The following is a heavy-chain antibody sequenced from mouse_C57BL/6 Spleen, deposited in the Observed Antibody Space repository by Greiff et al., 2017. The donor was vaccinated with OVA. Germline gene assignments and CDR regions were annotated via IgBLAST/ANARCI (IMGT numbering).Heavy chain of an antibody. J-gene: IGHJ3*01. CDR1: GYTFTSYW. CDR2: IDPSDSYT. CDR3: ARVLREVFAY. Sequence: QVQLQQSGAELVKPGASVTLSCKASGYTFTSYWMQWVKQRPGQGLEWIGEIDPSDSYTNYNQKFKGKATLTVDTSSSTAYMQLSSLTSEDSAVDYCARVLREVFAYWGQGTLVTVSA. D-gene: IGHD2-14*01. V-gene: IGHV1-50*01.